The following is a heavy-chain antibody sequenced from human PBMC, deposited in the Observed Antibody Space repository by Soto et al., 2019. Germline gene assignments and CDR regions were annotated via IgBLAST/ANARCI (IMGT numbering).Heavy chain of an antibody. J-gene: IGHJ4*02. Sequence: LRLSCVASGFSFDKYAMAWVRQAPGKGLEWVSHVAAGGGHTYYAESVKGRFTISRDNSKNTLFLQINTLRADDTAIYFCARRTSFLGAFDYWGQGVLVTVSS. CDR2: VAAGGGHT. CDR1: GFSFDKYA. D-gene: IGHD3-16*02. CDR3: ARRTSFLGAFDY. V-gene: IGHV3-23*01.